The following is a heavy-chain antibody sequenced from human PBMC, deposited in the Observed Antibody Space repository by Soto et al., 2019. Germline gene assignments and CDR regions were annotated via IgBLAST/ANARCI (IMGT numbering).Heavy chain of an antibody. Sequence: SETLSLTCTVSGGSISSSSHYWGWIRQPPGKGLEWIGSIYYSGSTYYNPSLKSRVTISVDTSKNQFSLKLSSVTAADTAVYYCARGGQLELRWSYGMDVWGQGTTVTVSS. V-gene: IGHV4-39*01. CDR1: GGSISSSSHY. CDR3: ARGGQLELRWSYGMDV. J-gene: IGHJ6*02. D-gene: IGHD1-7*01. CDR2: IYYSGST.